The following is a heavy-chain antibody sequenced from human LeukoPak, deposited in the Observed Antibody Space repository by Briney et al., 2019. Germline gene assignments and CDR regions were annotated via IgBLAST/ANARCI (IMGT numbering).Heavy chain of an antibody. CDR3: TRGSGTYNWFDP. CDR1: GFTFSGSA. D-gene: IGHD1-26*01. Sequence: GGSLKLSCAASGFTFSGSAIHWVRQSSGKGLEWVGQIDKKDKGYATATAYAASVKGRFTISRDDSINTAYLQMKSLKTEDTALYYCTRGSGTYNWFDPWGQGTLVTVSS. V-gene: IGHV3-73*01. J-gene: IGHJ5*02. CDR2: IDKKDKGYATAT.